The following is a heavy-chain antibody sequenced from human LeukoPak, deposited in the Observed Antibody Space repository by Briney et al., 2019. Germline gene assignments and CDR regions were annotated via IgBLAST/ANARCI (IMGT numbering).Heavy chain of an antibody. CDR2: IYYSGST. V-gene: IGHV4-39*01. D-gene: IGHD1-1*01. CDR3: ARHRGNWNDGLSYYMDV. CDR1: GGSITSSSYY. Sequence: SETLSLTCTVSGGSITSSSYYWGWIRQPRGKGLEWIGSIYYSGSTYYHPSLKSRVTISVDTSKNQFSLKLSSVTAADTAVYYCARHRGNWNDGLSYYMDVWGKGTTVTASS. J-gene: IGHJ6*03.